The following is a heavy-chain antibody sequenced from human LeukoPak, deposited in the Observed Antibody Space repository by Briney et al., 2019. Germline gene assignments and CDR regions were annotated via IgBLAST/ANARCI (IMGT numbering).Heavy chain of an antibody. CDR2: IYSGGST. CDR3: ARDWNGRGLFDY. V-gene: IGHV3-53*01. Sequence: PGGSLRLSCAASGFTVSSNYMSWVRQAPGKGLEWVSVIYSGGSTYYAASVKGRFTISRDNSKNTLHLQMNSLRAEDTAVYYCARDWNGRGLFDYWGQGTLVTVSS. D-gene: IGHD1-1*01. CDR1: GFTVSSNY. J-gene: IGHJ4*02.